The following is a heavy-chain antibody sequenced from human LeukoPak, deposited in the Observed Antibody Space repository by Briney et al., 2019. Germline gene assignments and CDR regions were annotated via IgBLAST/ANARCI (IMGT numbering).Heavy chain of an antibody. D-gene: IGHD3-16*01. V-gene: IGHV4-34*01. CDR2: NNHSGST. Sequence: SETLSLTCAVYGGSFSGYYWSWIRQPPGKGLEWIGENNHSGSTNYNPSRKSRVTISVDTSKNQFSLKLSSVTAADTAVYYCARDGGPYYYYYMDVWGKGTTVTVSS. J-gene: IGHJ6*03. CDR3: ARDGGPYYYYYMDV. CDR1: GGSFSGYY.